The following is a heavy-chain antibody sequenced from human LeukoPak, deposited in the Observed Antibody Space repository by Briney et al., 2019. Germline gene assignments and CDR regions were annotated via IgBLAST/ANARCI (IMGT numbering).Heavy chain of an antibody. J-gene: IGHJ6*03. V-gene: IGHV4-4*09. CDR2: IYTSGST. Sequence: SETLSLTCTVSGGSISSYCWSWIRQPPGKGLEWIGYIYTSGSTNYNPSLKSRVTISVDTSKNQFSLKLSSVTAAHTAVYYCASREYSSSSDFDGYYYYYMDVWGKGTTVTVSS. D-gene: IGHD6-6*01. CDR3: ASREYSSSSDFDGYYYYYMDV. CDR1: GGSISSYC.